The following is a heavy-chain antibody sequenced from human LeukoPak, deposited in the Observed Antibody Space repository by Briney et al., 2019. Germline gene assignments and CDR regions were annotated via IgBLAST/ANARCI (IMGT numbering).Heavy chain of an antibody. V-gene: IGHV3-21*01. Sequence: GGSLRLSCAASGFTFSSYSMNWVRQAPGKGLEWVSSISSSSSYIYYADSVKGRFTISRDNAKNSLYLQMNSLRAEDTAVYYCARFVDWNYDYYYYYMDVWGKGTTVTVSS. CDR2: ISSSSSYI. D-gene: IGHD1-7*01. CDR1: GFTFSSYS. CDR3: ARFVDWNYDYYYYYMDV. J-gene: IGHJ6*03.